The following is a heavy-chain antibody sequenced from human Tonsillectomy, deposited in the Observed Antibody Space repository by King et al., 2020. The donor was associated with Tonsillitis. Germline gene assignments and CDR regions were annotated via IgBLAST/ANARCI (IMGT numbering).Heavy chain of an antibody. V-gene: IGHV3-33*01. CDR3: ARVHSSSAFDY. D-gene: IGHD6-6*01. CDR1: GFTFSSYA. CDR2: IWYDGSNT. Sequence: VQLVESGGGVVQPGRSLLLSCAASGFTFSSYAMHWVRQAPGKGLDWVAVIWYDGSNTYYADSVKGRFTISRDNSKNTLYLQMNSLRAEDTAVYYCARVHSSSAFDYWGQGTLVTVSS. J-gene: IGHJ4*02.